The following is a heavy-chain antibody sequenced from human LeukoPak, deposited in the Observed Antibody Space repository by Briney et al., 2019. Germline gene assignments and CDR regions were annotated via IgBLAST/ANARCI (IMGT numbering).Heavy chain of an antibody. Sequence: TGGSLRLSCAASGFTFSSYSMNWVRQAPGKGLEWVSSISSSSSYIYYADSVKGRFTISRDNAKNSLYLQMNSLRAEDTAVYYCASMTKYYYGMDVWGQGTTVTVSS. CDR3: ASMTKYYYGMDV. V-gene: IGHV3-21*01. CDR1: GFTFSSYS. D-gene: IGHD4-11*01. CDR2: ISSSSSYI. J-gene: IGHJ6*02.